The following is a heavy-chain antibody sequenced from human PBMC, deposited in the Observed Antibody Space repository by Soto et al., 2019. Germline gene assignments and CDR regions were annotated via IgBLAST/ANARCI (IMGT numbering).Heavy chain of an antibody. V-gene: IGHV1-46*01. D-gene: IGHD2-21*02. CDR1: GYSFTSTY. CDR2: INPAGGTT. CDR3: ALKVVTYYDN. Sequence: QVQLVQSGAEVKKPGASVRISCRASGYSFTSTYVHWVRQAPGQGPEWMGIINPAGGTTYYAQKFQGRLTIKSDTSTDTVFMDLNDLTYEDSAVYFCALKVVTYYDNWGQGTLLTVSS. J-gene: IGHJ4*02.